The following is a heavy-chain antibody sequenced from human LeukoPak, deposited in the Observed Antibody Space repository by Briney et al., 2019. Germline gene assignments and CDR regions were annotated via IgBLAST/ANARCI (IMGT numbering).Heavy chain of an antibody. CDR1: GFSLSGYW. J-gene: IGHJ5*02. Sequence: GGSLRLSCVASGFSLSGYWMYWVRQAPGKGLMYISRNNGDGSTTNYADVVKGRFTMSRNNVKNTLYLQMNSLRVEDTAVYYCARDPRNVGLAPWGQGTLVTVSS. CDR2: NNGDGSTT. CDR3: ARDPRNVGLAP. V-gene: IGHV3-74*01. D-gene: IGHD2-15*01.